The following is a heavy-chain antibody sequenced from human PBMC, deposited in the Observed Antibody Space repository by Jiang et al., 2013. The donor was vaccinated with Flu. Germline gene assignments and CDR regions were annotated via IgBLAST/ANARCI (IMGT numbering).Heavy chain of an antibody. J-gene: IGHJ5*02. CDR3: ARGTYYYGSGQGGWFDP. V-gene: IGHV4-61*01. D-gene: IGHD3-10*01. CDR1: GGSVSSGSYY. Sequence: GPGLVKPSETLSLTCTVSGGSVSSGSYYWSWIRQPPGKGLEWIGYIYYSGSTNYNPSLKSRVTISVDTSKNQFSLKLSSVTAADTAVYYCARGTYYYGSGQGGWFDPWGQGTLVTVSS. CDR2: IYYSGST.